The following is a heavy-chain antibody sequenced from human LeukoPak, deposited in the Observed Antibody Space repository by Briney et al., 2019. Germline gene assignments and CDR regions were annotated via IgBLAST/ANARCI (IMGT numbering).Heavy chain of an antibody. J-gene: IGHJ5*02. Sequence: SETLSLTCAVYGGSFSGYYWSWIRQPPGKGLEWVGEINHSGSTNYNPSLKSRVTISVDTSKNQFSLKLSSVTAADTAVYYCARDVSGDSSGYYNWFDPWGQGTLVTVSS. D-gene: IGHD3-22*01. CDR3: ARDVSGDSSGYYNWFDP. V-gene: IGHV4-34*01. CDR2: INHSGST. CDR1: GGSFSGYY.